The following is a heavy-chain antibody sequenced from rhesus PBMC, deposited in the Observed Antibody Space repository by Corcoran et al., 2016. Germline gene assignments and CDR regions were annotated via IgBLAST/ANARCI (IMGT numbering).Heavy chain of an antibody. D-gene: IGHD1-44*02. CDR3: ARGIVGANFFDY. V-gene: IGHV4S19*01. CDR1: GGPISSSNW. Sequence: QVQLQESGPGLVKPSETLSLTCGVSGGPISSSNWWSWIRPPPGKGLKWIGNIGGSTGSTYYNPSLKSRVTISKDTSKNQFSLKLSSVTAADTAVYYCARGIVGANFFDYWGQGVLVTVSS. CDR2: IGGSTGST. J-gene: IGHJ4*01.